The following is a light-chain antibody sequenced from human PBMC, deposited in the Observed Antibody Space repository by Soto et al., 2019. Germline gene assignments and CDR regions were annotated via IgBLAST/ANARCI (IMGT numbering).Light chain of an antibody. CDR3: SSYTSSSTYVL. J-gene: IGLJ2*01. Sequence: QSVLTQPASVSGSPGQSITIPCTGSSGHVGYNYVSWYQQHPGKAPKLMIFEVSNRPSGVSIRFSGSKSGNTASLTISGLQAEDEADYYCSSYTSSSTYVLFGGGTKLTVL. CDR1: SGHVGYNY. V-gene: IGLV2-14*01. CDR2: EVS.